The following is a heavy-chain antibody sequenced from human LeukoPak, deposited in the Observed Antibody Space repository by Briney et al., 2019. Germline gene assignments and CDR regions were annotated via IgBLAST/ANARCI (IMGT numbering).Heavy chain of an antibody. CDR3: VRHDGRGGATMGALDS. Sequence: SETLSLTCTVSAGSISSSSHHWGWIRQSPGKGLEWIGSIYYGRTTYYNPSLNSRVTISVVTSRNQFSLQLNSVTAADTAVYYCVRHDGRGGATMGALDSWGQGSLVTVSS. CDR1: AGSISSSSHH. CDR2: IYYGRTT. V-gene: IGHV4-39*01. J-gene: IGHJ4*02. D-gene: IGHD5-12*01.